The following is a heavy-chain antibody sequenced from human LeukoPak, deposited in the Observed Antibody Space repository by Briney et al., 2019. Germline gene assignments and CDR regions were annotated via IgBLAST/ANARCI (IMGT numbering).Heavy chain of an antibody. J-gene: IGHJ4*02. CDR2: IIPIFGTA. CDR3: ARDALVGATYFDY. D-gene: IGHD1-26*01. CDR1: GGTFSSYA. V-gene: IGHV1-69*05. Sequence: SVKVSCKGSGGTFSSYAISWVRQAPGQGLEWMGGIIPIFGTANYAQKFQGRVTITTDESTSTAYMELSSLRSEDTAVYYCARDALVGATYFDYWGQGTLVTVSS.